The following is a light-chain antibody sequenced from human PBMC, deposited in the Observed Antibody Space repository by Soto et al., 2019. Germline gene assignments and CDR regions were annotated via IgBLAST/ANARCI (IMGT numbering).Light chain of an antibody. Sequence: EVVMTQSPAILSVSPGERATLSCRATQSVDTNLAWYQQKPGQAPRLLIYGASSRATGIPDRFSGSGSGTDFTLTISRLEPEDFAVYCCHQYGSSPPTFGGGTKVDIK. CDR2: GAS. J-gene: IGKJ4*01. CDR1: QSVDTN. CDR3: HQYGSSPPT. V-gene: IGKV3-20*01.